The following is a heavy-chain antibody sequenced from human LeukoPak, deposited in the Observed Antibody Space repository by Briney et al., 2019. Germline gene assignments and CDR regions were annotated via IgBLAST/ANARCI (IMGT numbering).Heavy chain of an antibody. D-gene: IGHD2-15*01. J-gene: IGHJ6*03. CDR1: GGSISSSSYS. CDR2: IYYSGST. V-gene: IGHV4-39*07. CDR3: ARTPSYCSGGGCYSLFDYYMDV. Sequence: PSETLSLTCTVTGGSISSSSYSWGWIRQPPEKGLEWIGSIYYSGSTYYNPSLKSRVTISVDTSKNQFSLRLSSVTAADTAVYYCARTPSYCSGGGCYSLFDYYMDVWGKGTTVTVSS.